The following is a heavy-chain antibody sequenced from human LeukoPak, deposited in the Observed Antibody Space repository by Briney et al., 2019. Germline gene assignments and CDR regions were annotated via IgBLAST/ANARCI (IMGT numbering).Heavy chain of an antibody. V-gene: IGHV1-3*02. J-gene: IGHJ4*02. CDR1: GYTFTSYP. CDR2: SNGGNGNT. CDR3: ARDSTRTGLLEY. D-gene: IGHD1-1*01. Sequence: GASVKISCKASGYTFTSYPIHWVRQAPGQRLEWMGRSNGGNGNTKYSQEFQDRVTITRDTSASTAYMELSSLRSEDMAVYYCARDSTRTGLLEYGGRRTLVTVSS.